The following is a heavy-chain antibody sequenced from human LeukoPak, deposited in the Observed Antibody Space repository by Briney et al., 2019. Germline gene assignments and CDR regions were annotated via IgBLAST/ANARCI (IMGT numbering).Heavy chain of an antibody. CDR1: GFMFDEYA. CDR2: ISWNSGTI. Sequence: GGSLRLSCAASGFMFDEYAMHWVRQPPGKGLEWVSGISWNSGTIEYADSVKGRFTVSRDNAKNSLYLQMNSLRAEDTAVCYCARDGADYGDYADYFDYWGQGTLVTVSS. J-gene: IGHJ4*02. D-gene: IGHD4-17*01. CDR3: ARDGADYGDYADYFDY. V-gene: IGHV3-9*01.